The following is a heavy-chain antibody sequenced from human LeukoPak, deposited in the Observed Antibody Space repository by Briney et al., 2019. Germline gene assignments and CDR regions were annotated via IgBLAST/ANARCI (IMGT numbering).Heavy chain of an antibody. CDR1: GFTFSDYY. D-gene: IGHD1-26*01. CDR2: VTGYGAST. Sequence: GGSLRLSCAASGFTFSDYYMSWVRQAPGKGLEWVSTVTGYGASTYYADSVKGRFTISRDNSKNTLYLQMNGLRAEDTALYYCAAASGTYSLYFDYWGQGTLVTVSS. CDR3: AAASGTYSLYFDY. V-gene: IGHV3-23*01. J-gene: IGHJ4*02.